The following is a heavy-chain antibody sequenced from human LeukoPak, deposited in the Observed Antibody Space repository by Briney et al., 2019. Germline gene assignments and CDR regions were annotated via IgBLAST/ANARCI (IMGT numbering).Heavy chain of an antibody. CDR3: AVGSGSYYNRAPFDY. CDR1: GFTFSSYG. V-gene: IGHV3-33*01. CDR2: IWYDGSNK. J-gene: IGHJ4*02. D-gene: IGHD3-10*01. Sequence: GGSLRLPCAASGFTFSSYGMHWVRQAPGKGLEWVAVIWYDGSNKYYADSVKGRFTISRDNSKNTLYLQMDSLRAEDTAVYYCAVGSGSYYNRAPFDYWGQGTLVTVSS.